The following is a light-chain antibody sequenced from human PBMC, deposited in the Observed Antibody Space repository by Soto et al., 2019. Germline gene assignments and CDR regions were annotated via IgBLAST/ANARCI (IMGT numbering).Light chain of an antibody. CDR1: SSDVGGYNY. J-gene: IGLJ1*01. CDR3: SSYTSSSTLEV. Sequence: QSALTQPVSVSGSPGQSITISCTGTSSDVGGYNYVSWYQQHPGKAPKLMIYDVSNRPSGVSNRLSGSKSGNTASLTISGLQAEDEADYYCSSYTSSSTLEVFGTGTKLTVL. CDR2: DVS. V-gene: IGLV2-14*01.